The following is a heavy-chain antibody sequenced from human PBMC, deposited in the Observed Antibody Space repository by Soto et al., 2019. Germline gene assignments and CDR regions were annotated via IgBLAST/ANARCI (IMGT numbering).Heavy chain of an antibody. V-gene: IGHV3-30-3*01. CDR1: GFTFGSYA. Sequence: GGSLRLSCAASGFTFGSYAMHWVRQAPGKGLEWVAVISYDGSNKYYADSVKGRFTISRDNSKNTLYLQMNSLRAEDTAVYYCARDLVAATPTAFDIWGQGTMVTVSS. D-gene: IGHD2-15*01. CDR2: ISYDGSNK. CDR3: ARDLVAATPTAFDI. J-gene: IGHJ3*02.